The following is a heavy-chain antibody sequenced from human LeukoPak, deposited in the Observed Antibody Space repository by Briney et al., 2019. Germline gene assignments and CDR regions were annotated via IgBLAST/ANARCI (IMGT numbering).Heavy chain of an antibody. V-gene: IGHV4-39*01. CDR2: IYYSGST. CDR1: GGSISSSSYY. J-gene: IGHJ4*02. Sequence: SGTLSLTCTVSGGSISSSSYYWGWIRQPPGKGLEWIGSIYYSGSTYYNPSLKSRVTISVDTSKNQFSLKLSSVTAADTAVYYCARRESSGRFLDYWGQGTLVTVSS. D-gene: IGHD6-19*01. CDR3: ARRESSGRFLDY.